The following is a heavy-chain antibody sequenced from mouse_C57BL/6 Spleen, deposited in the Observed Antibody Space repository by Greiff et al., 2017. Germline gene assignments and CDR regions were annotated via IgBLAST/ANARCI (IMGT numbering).Heavy chain of an antibody. D-gene: IGHD2-10*01. CDR3: ARQCLLSYYFDY. CDR2: ISSGGSYT. Sequence: EVNVVESGGDLVKPGGSLKLSCAASGFTFSSYGMSWVRQTPDKRLEWVATISSGGSYTYYPDSVKGRFTISRDNAKNTLYLQMSSLKSEDTAMYYCARQCLLSYYFDYWGQGTTLTVSS. V-gene: IGHV5-6*01. CDR1: GFTFSSYG. J-gene: IGHJ2*01.